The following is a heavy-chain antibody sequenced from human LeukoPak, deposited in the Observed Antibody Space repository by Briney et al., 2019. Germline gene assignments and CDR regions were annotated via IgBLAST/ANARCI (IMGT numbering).Heavy chain of an antibody. V-gene: IGHV3-7*01. CDR2: IKQDGSEK. CDR3: ARDYSNFRYFDL. J-gene: IGHJ2*01. CDR1: GFTFSSYW. Sequence: GGSLRFSCAASGFTFSSYWMSWVRQAPGKGLEWVANIKQDGSEKYYVDSVRGRFTISRDNAKNSLYLQMNSLRAEDTAVYYCARDYSNFRYFDLWGRGTLVTVSS. D-gene: IGHD4-11*01.